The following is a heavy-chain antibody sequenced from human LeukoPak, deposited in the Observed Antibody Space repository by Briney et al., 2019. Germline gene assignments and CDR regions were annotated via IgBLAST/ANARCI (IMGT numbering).Heavy chain of an antibody. Sequence: ASVKVSCKASGYTFTGYYMHWVRQAPGQGLEWMGWINPSSGGTNYAQKFQGRVTMTRDTSISTAYMELSRLRSDDTAVYYCASGLEANIAAANWGQGTLVTVSS. CDR3: ASGLEANIAAAN. J-gene: IGHJ4*02. CDR1: GYTFTGYY. CDR2: INPSSGGT. V-gene: IGHV1-2*02. D-gene: IGHD6-13*01.